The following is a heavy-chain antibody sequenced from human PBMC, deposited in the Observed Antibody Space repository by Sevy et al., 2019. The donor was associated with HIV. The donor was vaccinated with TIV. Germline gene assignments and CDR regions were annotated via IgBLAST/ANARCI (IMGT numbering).Heavy chain of an antibody. CDR2: IKQDGSEK. D-gene: IGHD2-21*01. J-gene: IGHJ4*02. CDR3: ARGSLADPVLCGGDCYLAPNC. V-gene: IGHV3-7*03. CDR1: GFTFSSYW. Sequence: GGSLRLSCAASGFTFSSYWMSWVRQAPGKGLEWVANIKQDGSEKYYVDSVKGRFTISRDNAKNSLYLQMNSMRAEDTAVYYCARGSLADPVLCGGDCYLAPNCWGQGTLVTVSS.